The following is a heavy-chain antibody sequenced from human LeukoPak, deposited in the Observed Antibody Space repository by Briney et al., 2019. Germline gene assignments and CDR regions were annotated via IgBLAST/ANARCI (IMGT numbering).Heavy chain of an antibody. D-gene: IGHD3-3*01. CDR3: ARTSRITIFGVVIKDGAFDI. CDR2: IIPIFGTA. V-gene: IGHV1-69*06. Sequence: SVKVSFKASGGTFSSYAISWVRQAPGQGLEWMGGIIPIFGTANYAQKFQGRVTITADKSTSTAYMELSSLRSEDTAVYYCARTSRITIFGVVIKDGAFDIWGQGTMVTVSS. CDR1: GGTFSSYA. J-gene: IGHJ3*02.